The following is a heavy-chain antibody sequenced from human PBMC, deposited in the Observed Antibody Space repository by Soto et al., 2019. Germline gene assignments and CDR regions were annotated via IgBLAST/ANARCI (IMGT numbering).Heavy chain of an antibody. CDR3: ARDRNYYDSSDMASAFDI. J-gene: IGHJ3*02. Sequence: GGSLRLSCAASGFTFSSYAMHWVRQAPGKGLEWVAVISYDGSNKYYADSVKGRFTISRDNSKNTRYLQMNSLRAEETAVYYCARDRNYYDSSDMASAFDIWGQGTMVTVSS. CDR1: GFTFSSYA. V-gene: IGHV3-30-3*01. CDR2: ISYDGSNK. D-gene: IGHD3-22*01.